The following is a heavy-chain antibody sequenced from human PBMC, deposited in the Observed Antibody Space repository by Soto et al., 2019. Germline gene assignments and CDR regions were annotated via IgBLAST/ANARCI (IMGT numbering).Heavy chain of an antibody. CDR1: GFTFDDYA. CDR3: AKDILRDSGSYGGVDY. Sequence: PGGSLRLSCAASGFTFDDYAMHWVRQAPGKGLEWVSGISWNSGSIGYADSVKGRFTISRDNAKNSLYLQMNSLRAEDTALYYCAKDILRDSGSYGGVDYWGQGSLVIVSS. J-gene: IGHJ4*02. CDR2: ISWNSGSI. D-gene: IGHD1-26*01. V-gene: IGHV3-9*01.